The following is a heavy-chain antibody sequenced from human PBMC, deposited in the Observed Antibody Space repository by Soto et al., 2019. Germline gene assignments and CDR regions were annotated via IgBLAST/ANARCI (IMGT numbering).Heavy chain of an antibody. CDR2: IVTLFRTA. D-gene: IGHD4-17*01. Sequence: SVKVSCKASGGTFSSHAINWVRQAPGQGLEWMGGIVTLFRTANYAQNFQGRVTITADQSTSTVYMDLSSLRSDDTAVYYCAREVGYGDFSAALLDWGQGTLVTVSS. V-gene: IGHV1-69*13. J-gene: IGHJ4*02. CDR1: GGTFSSHA. CDR3: AREVGYGDFSAALLD.